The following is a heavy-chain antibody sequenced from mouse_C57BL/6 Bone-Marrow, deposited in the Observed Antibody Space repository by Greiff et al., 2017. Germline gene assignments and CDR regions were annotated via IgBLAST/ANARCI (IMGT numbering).Heavy chain of an antibody. J-gene: IGHJ2*01. CDR1: GFNIKDDY. D-gene: IGHD2-4*01. V-gene: IGHV14-4*01. CDR3: TTPIYYDDDLDY. Sequence: EVQLQQSGAELVRPGASVKLSCTASGFNIKDDYMHWVKQRPEQGLEWIGWIDPENGDTEYASKFQGKATITADTSSNTAYLQLSSLTAEDTAVYYCTTPIYYDDDLDYWGQGTTLTVSS. CDR2: IDPENGDT.